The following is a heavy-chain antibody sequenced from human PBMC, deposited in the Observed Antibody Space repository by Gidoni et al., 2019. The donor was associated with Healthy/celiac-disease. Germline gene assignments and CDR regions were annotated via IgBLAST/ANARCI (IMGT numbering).Heavy chain of an antibody. J-gene: IGHJ3*02. CDR2: ISSSSSTI. CDR3: AREPPPTVEERDAFDI. CDR1: GFTFSSYS. D-gene: IGHD4-17*01. Sequence: EVQLVESGGGLVQPGGSLRLSCAASGFTFSSYSMNGVRQAPGKGLEWVSYISSSSSTIYYADSVKGRFTISRDNAKNSLYLQMNSLRAEDTAVYYCAREPPPTVEERDAFDIWGQGTMVTVSS. V-gene: IGHV3-48*01.